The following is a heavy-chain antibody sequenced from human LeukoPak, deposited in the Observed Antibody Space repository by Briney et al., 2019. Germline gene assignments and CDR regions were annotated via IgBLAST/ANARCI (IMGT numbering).Heavy chain of an antibody. V-gene: IGHV4-30-4*01. Sequence: SETLSLTCTVSGGSISSGDYYWSWIRQPPGKGLEWIGYIYYSGSTYYNPSLKSRVTISVDTSKNQFPLKLSSVTAADTAVYYCARGGADSFDYWGQGTLVTVSS. CDR1: GGSISSGDYY. D-gene: IGHD1-26*01. CDR2: IYYSGST. CDR3: ARGGADSFDY. J-gene: IGHJ4*02.